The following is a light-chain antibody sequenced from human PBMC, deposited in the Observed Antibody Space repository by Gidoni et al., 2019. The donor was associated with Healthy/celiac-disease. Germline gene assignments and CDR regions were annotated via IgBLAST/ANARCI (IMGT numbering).Light chain of an antibody. J-gene: IGLJ2*01. CDR1: SSNIGAGYD. Sequence: QSVLTQPPPVSGAPCQSFTISCTGSSSNIGAGYDVHWYQQLPGTAPKLLIYGNSNRPSGVPDRFSGSKSGTSASLAITGLQAEDEADYYCQSYDSSLSAVVFGGGTKLTVL. CDR3: QSYDSSLSAVV. V-gene: IGLV1-40*01. CDR2: GNS.